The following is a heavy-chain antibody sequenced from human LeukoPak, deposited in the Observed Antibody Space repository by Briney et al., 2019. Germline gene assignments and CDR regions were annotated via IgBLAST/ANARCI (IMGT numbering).Heavy chain of an antibody. CDR2: IYYSGST. D-gene: IGHD2-2*01. J-gene: IGHJ5*02. CDR3: AREDCSSTSCYPGVFDP. V-gene: IGHV4-39*07. Sequence: PSETLSLTCTVSGGSISSSSYLWGWIRQPPGKGLEWIGNIYYSGSTNYNPSLKSRVTISVDTSKNQFSLRLSSVTAADTAVYYCAREDCSSTSCYPGVFDPWGQGTLVTVSS. CDR1: GGSISSSSYL.